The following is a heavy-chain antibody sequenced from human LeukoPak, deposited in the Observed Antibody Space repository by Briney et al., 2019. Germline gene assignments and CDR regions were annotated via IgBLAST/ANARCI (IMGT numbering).Heavy chain of an antibody. CDR1: GFIFSDYY. V-gene: IGHV3-30*03. Sequence: PGGSLRLSCAASGFIFSDYYMSWIRQAPGKGLEWVAVISYDGSNKYYADSVKGRFTISRDNSKNTLYLQMNSLRAEDTAVYYCARDEQGSGWFGAFDIWGQGTMVTVSS. J-gene: IGHJ3*02. D-gene: IGHD6-19*01. CDR2: ISYDGSNK. CDR3: ARDEQGSGWFGAFDI.